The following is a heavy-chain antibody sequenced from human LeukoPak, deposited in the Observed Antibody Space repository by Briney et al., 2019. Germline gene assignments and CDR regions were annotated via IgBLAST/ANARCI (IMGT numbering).Heavy chain of an antibody. CDR2: ISYDGSNK. J-gene: IGHJ6*02. V-gene: IGHV3-30-3*01. CDR1: GFTFSSYA. Sequence: GGSLRLSCAASGFTFSSYAMHWVRQAPGKGLEWVAVISYDGSNKYYADSVKGRFTISRDNSKNTLYLQMNSLRAEDTAVYYCARDSYCSGGSCKLYYYYGMDVWGQGTTVTVSS. CDR3: ARDSYCSGGSCKLYYYYGMDV. D-gene: IGHD2-15*01.